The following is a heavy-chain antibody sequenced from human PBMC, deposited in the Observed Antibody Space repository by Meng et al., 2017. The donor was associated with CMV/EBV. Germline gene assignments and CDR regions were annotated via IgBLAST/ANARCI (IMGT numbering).Heavy chain of an antibody. CDR3: ARLDNNAFDI. V-gene: IGHV3-53*01. J-gene: IGHJ3*02. D-gene: IGHD2-2*03. Sequence: GESLQISCAASGFTVRSNYMSWVRQAPGKGMEYVSVLYSGGSTYSADSVKGRFTMSRDTSKNTLYLQMNSLKAEDTAVYYCARLDNNAFDIWGQGTVVTVSS. CDR2: LYSGGST. CDR1: GFTVRSNY.